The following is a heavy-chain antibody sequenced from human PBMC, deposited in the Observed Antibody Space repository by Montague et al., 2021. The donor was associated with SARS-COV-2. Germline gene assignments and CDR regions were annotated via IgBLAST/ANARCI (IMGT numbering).Heavy chain of an antibody. J-gene: IGHJ1*01. CDR2: IHYTGST. V-gene: IGHV4-39*01. Sequence: SETLSLTCAVSGGSISSSNWWSWVRQPPGKGLEWIGSIHYTGSTYYNPSLKSRLTISVDTSENQFPLNLRSMTAADTAVYYCARHPQHWGQGTLVTVSS. CDR1: GGSISSSNW. CDR3: ARHPQH.